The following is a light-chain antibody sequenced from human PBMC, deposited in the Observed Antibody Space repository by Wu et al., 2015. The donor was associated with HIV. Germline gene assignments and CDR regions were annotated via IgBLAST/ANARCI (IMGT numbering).Light chain of an antibody. CDR3: QQYNIYPYT. Sequence: DIQMTQSPSTLSASVGDRVTITCRASQSISSYLAWYQQKPGKAPKLLIYKASSLESGVPSRFRGSGYGTEFTLTISSLQPDDFATYYCQQYNIYPYTFGQGTKLEIK. CDR1: QSISSY. V-gene: IGKV1-5*03. J-gene: IGKJ2*01. CDR2: KAS.